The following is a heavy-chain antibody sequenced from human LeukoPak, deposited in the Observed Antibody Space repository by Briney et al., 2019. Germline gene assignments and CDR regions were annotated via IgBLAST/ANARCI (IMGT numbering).Heavy chain of an antibody. V-gene: IGHV3-7*01. Sequence: GGSLRLSCEASGFTLTDNWMSWVRQAPGKGLEWLANIKQDGSVKYYVDSVKGRFTISRDNAKNSLFLQMNSLRAEDTAVYYCASTRLYYFDYWGQGTLVTVSS. CDR2: IKQDGSVK. CDR1: GFTLTDNW. J-gene: IGHJ4*02. D-gene: IGHD1-26*01. CDR3: ASTRLYYFDY.